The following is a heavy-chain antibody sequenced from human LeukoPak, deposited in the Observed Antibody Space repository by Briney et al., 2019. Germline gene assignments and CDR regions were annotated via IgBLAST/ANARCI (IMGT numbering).Heavy chain of an antibody. CDR3: ARAVRYIDWPAHFDY. CDR1: GGSISSSSYY. V-gene: IGHV4-39*01. J-gene: IGHJ4*02. D-gene: IGHD3-9*01. Sequence: KPSETLSLTCTVSGGSISSSSYYWGWIRQPPGKGLEWIGSIYYSGSTYYNPSLKSRVTISVDTSKNQFSLKLSSVTAADTAVYYCARAVRYIDWPAHFDYWGQGTLVTVSS. CDR2: IYYSGST.